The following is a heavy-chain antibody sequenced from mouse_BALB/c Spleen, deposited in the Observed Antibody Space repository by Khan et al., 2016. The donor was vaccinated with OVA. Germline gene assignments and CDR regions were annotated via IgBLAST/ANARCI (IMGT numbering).Heavy chain of an antibody. CDR3: TRDGNYAHWYFDV. CDR1: GFTFSSYT. D-gene: IGHD2-1*01. Sequence: EVELVESGGGLVKPGGSLKLSCAASGFTFSSYTMSWVRQTPEKRLEWVATISSGGTYTYYPDSLKGRFTLSRDNAKNTLYLQMRSLKSEDTAMYYCTRDGNYAHWYFDVWGAGTTVTVSS. V-gene: IGHV5-6-4*01. J-gene: IGHJ1*01. CDR2: ISSGGTYT.